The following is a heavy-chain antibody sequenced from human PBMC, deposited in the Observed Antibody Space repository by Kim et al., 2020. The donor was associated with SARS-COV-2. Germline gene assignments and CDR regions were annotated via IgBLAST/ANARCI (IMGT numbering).Heavy chain of an antibody. Sequence: GGSLRLSCAASGFTFSVYGMHWVRQAPGKGLEWVAVIKSDGSNKYYADSVMGRFTISRDNSKNMLFLQMNSLIAEDTAVYYCPNFESWGQGTLVTVSS. CDR3: PNFES. J-gene: IGHJ4*02. V-gene: IGHV3-33*06. CDR2: IKSDGSNK. CDR1: GFTFSVYG.